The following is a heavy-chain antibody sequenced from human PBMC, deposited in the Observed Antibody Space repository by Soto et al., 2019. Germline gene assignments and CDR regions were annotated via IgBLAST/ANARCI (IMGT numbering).Heavy chain of an antibody. V-gene: IGHV3-48*01. CDR1: GFTLSDCA. CDR2: ISSSSSVI. Sequence: TGGSLRLSCATSGFTLSDCAMNWVRQAPGKGLEWVSYISSSSSVIDYADSVKGRFTVSRDNARNSLYLQMNSLRAEDTAVYYCARDLSWGSNWYYYMDVWGKGTTVTVSS. CDR3: ARDLSWGSNWYYYMDV. J-gene: IGHJ6*03. D-gene: IGHD7-27*01.